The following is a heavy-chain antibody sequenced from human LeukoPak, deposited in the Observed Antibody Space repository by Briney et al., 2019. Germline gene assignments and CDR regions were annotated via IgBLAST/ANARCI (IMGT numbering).Heavy chain of an antibody. CDR1: GCSFSYSA. D-gene: IGHD5-24*01. Sequence: GGSLRLSCAASGCSFSYSAMSWVRQTPGKGLEWLSYISSSGAGATTSYADSVKGRFTISRDNSKNTLYLQMNSLRAGDTAIYSCVRLSGASMGTITFDSWGQGTLVAVSS. CDR2: ISSSGAGATT. V-gene: IGHV3-23*01. J-gene: IGHJ4*02. CDR3: VRLSGASMGTITFDS.